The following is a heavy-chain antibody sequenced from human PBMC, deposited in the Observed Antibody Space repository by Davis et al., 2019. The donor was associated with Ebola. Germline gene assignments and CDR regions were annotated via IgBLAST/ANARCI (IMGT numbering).Heavy chain of an antibody. CDR1: GYTFTSYD. J-gene: IGHJ6*02. D-gene: IGHD2-2*02. Sequence: AASVKVSCKASGYTFTSYDINWVRQATGQGLEWMGGIIPIFGTANYAQKFQGRVTITADKSTSTAYMELSSLRSEDTAVYYCARVGVVPAAIRQTNYYYYYGMDVWGQGTTVTVSS. V-gene: IGHV1-69*06. CDR3: ARVGVVPAAIRQTNYYYYYGMDV. CDR2: IIPIFGTA.